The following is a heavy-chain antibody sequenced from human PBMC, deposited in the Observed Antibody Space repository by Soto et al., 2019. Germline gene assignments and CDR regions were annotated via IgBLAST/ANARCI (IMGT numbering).Heavy chain of an antibody. Sequence: GESLKISCKGFGYSFTTDWIGCVRQMPGKGLEWMGIIYPGDSDTRYSPSFQGQVTISADKSISTAYLQWSSLKASDTAMYYCARTSAAGKYYYGMDVWGQGTTVTVSS. D-gene: IGHD6-13*01. CDR2: IYPGDSDT. CDR1: GYSFTTDW. V-gene: IGHV5-51*01. J-gene: IGHJ6*02. CDR3: ARTSAAGKYYYGMDV.